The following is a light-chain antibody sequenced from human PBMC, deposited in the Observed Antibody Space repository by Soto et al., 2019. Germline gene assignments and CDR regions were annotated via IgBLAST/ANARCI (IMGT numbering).Light chain of an antibody. J-gene: IGKJ4*01. CDR1: QTISSW. V-gene: IGKV1-5*03. Sequence: DTQMTQSPSTLSASVGDRVTITCRASQTISSWLAWYQQKPGKAPKLLIYKASNLESGVPSRFSGSGSGTEFTLTISSLQPDDFATYYCQQYNSYVLTFGGGTKVEFK. CDR3: QQYNSYVLT. CDR2: KAS.